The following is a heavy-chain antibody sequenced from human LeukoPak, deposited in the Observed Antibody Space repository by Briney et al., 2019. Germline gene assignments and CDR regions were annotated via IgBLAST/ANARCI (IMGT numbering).Heavy chain of an antibody. CDR1: GGSISSGSYY. Sequence: PSETLSLTCTVSGGSISSGSYYWSWIRQPAGKGLEWIGRIYTSGSTNYNPSLKCRVTISVDTSKNQFSLKLSSVTAADTAVYYCARGSYGGNSWFDPWGQGTLVTVSS. V-gene: IGHV4-61*02. CDR3: ARGSYGGNSWFDP. J-gene: IGHJ5*02. D-gene: IGHD4-23*01. CDR2: IYTSGST.